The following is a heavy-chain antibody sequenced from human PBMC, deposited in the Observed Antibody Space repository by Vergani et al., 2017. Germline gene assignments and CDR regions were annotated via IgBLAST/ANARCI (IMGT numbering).Heavy chain of an antibody. CDR3: ARGSGYKYSSASIDY. Sequence: QVQLQESGPGLVKPSQTLSLTCTVSGGSISSGSYYWSWIRQPPGKGLEWIGEINHSGSTNYNPSLKSRVTISVDTSKNQFSLKLSSVTAADTAVYYCARGSGYKYSSASIDYWGQGTLVTVSS. D-gene: IGHD6-6*01. V-gene: IGHV4-39*07. CDR2: INHSGST. CDR1: GGSISSGSYY. J-gene: IGHJ4*02.